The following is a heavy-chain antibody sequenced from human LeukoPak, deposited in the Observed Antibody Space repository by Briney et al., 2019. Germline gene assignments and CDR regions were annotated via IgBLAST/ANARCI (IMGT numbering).Heavy chain of an antibody. CDR2: VSPYSGNT. V-gene: IGHV1-8*01. CDR3: ARDSSSWRNYYYYGMDV. CDR1: GYTFTNYD. Sequence: ASVKVSCKASGYTFTNYDINWVRQATGQGLEWMGWVSPYSGNTGYAQRFQGRITMTRNTSIITAYMELSSLRSDDTAVYYCARDSSSWRNYYYYGMDVWGQGTTVTVSS. J-gene: IGHJ6*02. D-gene: IGHD6-13*01.